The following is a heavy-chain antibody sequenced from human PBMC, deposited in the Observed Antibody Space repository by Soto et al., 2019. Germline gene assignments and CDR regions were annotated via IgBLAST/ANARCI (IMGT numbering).Heavy chain of an antibody. J-gene: IGHJ1*01. CDR3: ATATGTMIVEH. CDR1: GGTFSSYT. D-gene: IGHD3-22*01. Sequence: QVQLVQSGAEVKKPGSSVKVSCKASGGTFSSYTISWVRQAPGQGLEWMGRIIPILGIANYAQKFQGRVTITADTSTSTAYLALSSLRSEDTAVSYCATATGTMIVEHWGQGTLVTVSS. V-gene: IGHV1-69*02. CDR2: IIPILGIA.